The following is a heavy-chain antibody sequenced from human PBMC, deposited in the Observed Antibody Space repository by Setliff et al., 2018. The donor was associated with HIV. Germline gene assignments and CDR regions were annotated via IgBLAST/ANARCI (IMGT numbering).Heavy chain of an antibody. CDR2: IYTSGST. J-gene: IGHJ4*02. D-gene: IGHD3-16*01. CDR1: GGSISSDTYY. V-gene: IGHV4-61*02. Sequence: KPSETLSLTCTVSGGSISSDTYYWTWIRQPAGKGLEWIGRIYTSGSTNYNPSLKSRVTISVDTSMNYLSLNLTSVTAADTAVYFCARDMMRWLVMVPGATRGYFDAWGQGALVTVSS. CDR3: ARDMMRWLVMVPGATRGYFDA.